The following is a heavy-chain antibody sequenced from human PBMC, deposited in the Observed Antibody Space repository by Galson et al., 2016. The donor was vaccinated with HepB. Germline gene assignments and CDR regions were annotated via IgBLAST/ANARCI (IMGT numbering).Heavy chain of an antibody. CDR3: AILKLGTLFDP. D-gene: IGHD3-16*01. V-gene: IGHV3-23*01. Sequence: LRLSCAVSGLTFSTCDMTWVRQAPGKGLEWVSSIGTDEYTYYADSVKGRVTISRDNSKNTLYLQMNSLRAEDTAVYYCAILKLGTLFDPWGQGTLVTVSP. CDR2: IGTDEYT. J-gene: IGHJ5*02. CDR1: GLTFSTCD.